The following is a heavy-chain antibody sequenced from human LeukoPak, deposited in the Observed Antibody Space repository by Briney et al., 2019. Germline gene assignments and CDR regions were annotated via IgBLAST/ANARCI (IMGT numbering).Heavy chain of an antibody. Sequence: ASVKASCKASGYTLTSYYMNWVRQAPGPGLEWMGVIKPTGGSTSYAQKFQGRVTMARGPSTSTVYMELIRLRSEDTAVYYCARGLECYDSSGSHFDYWGQGTLVTVSS. V-gene: IGHV1-46*01. J-gene: IGHJ4*02. D-gene: IGHD3-22*01. CDR1: GYTLTSYY. CDR3: ARGLECYDSSGSHFDY. CDR2: IKPTGGST.